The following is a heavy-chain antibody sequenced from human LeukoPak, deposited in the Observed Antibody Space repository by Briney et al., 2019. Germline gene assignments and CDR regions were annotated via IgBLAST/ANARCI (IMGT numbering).Heavy chain of an antibody. CDR3: ARRTVAGIFDY. V-gene: IGHV4-59*01. CDR1: GGSISSYY. D-gene: IGHD6-19*01. J-gene: IGHJ4*02. CDR2: IYYSGST. Sequence: NPSETLSLTCTVSGGSISSYYWSWIRQPPGQGLEWIGYIYYSGSTNYNPSLKSRVTISVDTSKNQFSLKLSSVTAADTAVYYCARRTVAGIFDYWGQGTLVTVSS.